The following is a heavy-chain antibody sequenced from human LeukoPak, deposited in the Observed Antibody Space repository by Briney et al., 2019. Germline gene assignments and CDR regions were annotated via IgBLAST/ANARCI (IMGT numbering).Heavy chain of an antibody. D-gene: IGHD4-17*01. V-gene: IGHV4-59*08. CDR3: ARHFYGDFYYGMDV. CDR1: GGSISSYY. CDR2: IYYSGST. Sequence: PSEILSLTCTVSGGSISSYYWSWIRQPPGKGLEWIGYIYYSGSTNYNPSLKSRVTISVDTSKNQFSLKLSSVTAADTAVYYCARHFYGDFYYGMDVWGQGTTVTVSS. J-gene: IGHJ6*02.